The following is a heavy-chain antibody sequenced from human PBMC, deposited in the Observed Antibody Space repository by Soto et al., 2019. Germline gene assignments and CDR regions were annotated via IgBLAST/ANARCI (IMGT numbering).Heavy chain of an antibody. CDR1: GFIFSNFA. Sequence: GGSLRLFCAASGFIFSNFAMSWVRQAPGKGLEWVSAINGVGGRTFYSDSVRGRFTISRDNSKNRLYLQMNSLRAEDTAEYFCAKDFLDIVATSWSFDLWVWGTLATVSS. CDR3: AKDFLDIVATSWSFDL. CDR2: INGVGGRT. J-gene: IGHJ2*01. V-gene: IGHV3-23*01. D-gene: IGHD5-12*01.